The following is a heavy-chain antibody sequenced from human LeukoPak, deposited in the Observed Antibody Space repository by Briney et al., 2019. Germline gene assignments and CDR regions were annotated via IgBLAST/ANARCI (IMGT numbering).Heavy chain of an antibody. CDR2: ISSSSSYI. Sequence: GGSLRLSCAASGFTSSSYSMNWVRQAPGKGLEWVSSISSSSSYIYYADSVKGRFTISRDNAKNSLYLQMNSLRAEDTAVYYCAWIVGATYGDYWGQGTLVTVSS. J-gene: IGHJ4*02. V-gene: IGHV3-21*01. CDR3: AWIVGATYGDY. CDR1: GFTSSSYS. D-gene: IGHD1-26*01.